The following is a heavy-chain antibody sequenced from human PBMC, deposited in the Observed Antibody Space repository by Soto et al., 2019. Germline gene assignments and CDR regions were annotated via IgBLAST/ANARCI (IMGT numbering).Heavy chain of an antibody. Sequence: LSLTCTVSGGSITSSYWSWIRRPPGKGLEWIAYIYDTGISGYTPSTSYNPSLKSRVTMSVDTSKSQFSLKLTSVTAADTAVYYCASSNGGGSRQVVYWGQGTLVTVSS. CDR2: IYDTGISGYTPST. D-gene: IGHD2-15*01. CDR1: GGSITSSY. J-gene: IGHJ4*02. V-gene: IGHV4-59*01. CDR3: ASSNGGGSRQVVY.